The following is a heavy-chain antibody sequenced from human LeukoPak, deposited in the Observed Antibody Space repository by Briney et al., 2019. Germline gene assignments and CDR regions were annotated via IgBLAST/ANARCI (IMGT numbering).Heavy chain of an antibody. Sequence: PGGSLSLSCAASGITFSNACMTWVRQAPGKGREWVSGINAPSSYRHYADSVKGRFTISSDNAKNALYLQMNSLRAEDTAVYYCAREMGYYSNRGFLEGYDYAMDVWGQGTTVTVSS. J-gene: IGHJ6*02. CDR1: GITFSNAC. V-gene: IGHV3-21*01. CDR3: AREMGYYSNRGFLEGYDYAMDV. D-gene: IGHD3-3*01. CDR2: INAPSSYR.